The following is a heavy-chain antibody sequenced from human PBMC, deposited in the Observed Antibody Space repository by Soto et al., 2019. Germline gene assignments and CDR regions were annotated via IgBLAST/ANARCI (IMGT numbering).Heavy chain of an antibody. CDR2: ISTSSSTM. CDR3: ARDLWGVGVPGP. Sequence: EVQLVESGGGLVQPGGSLRLSCAASGFTFSSYSMNWVRQAPGKGLEWVSYISTSSSTMYYADSVKGRFTISRDNAKKSLYLQMNSLRAEDTAVYYCARDLWGVGVPGPWGQGTLVTVSS. J-gene: IGHJ5*02. V-gene: IGHV3-48*01. D-gene: IGHD3-16*01. CDR1: GFTFSSYS.